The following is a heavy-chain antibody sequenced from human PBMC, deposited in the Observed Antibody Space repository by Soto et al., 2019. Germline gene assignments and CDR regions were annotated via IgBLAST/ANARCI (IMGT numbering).Heavy chain of an antibody. Sequence: SVKVSCKASGGTFSIYAISCVLQSPVQGLDWMGGIIPIFGTANYAQKFQGRVTITADESTSTAYMELSSLRSEDTAVYYCARAPPSPRGYSYGRGNWFDPWGQGTLVTVSS. D-gene: IGHD5-18*01. CDR1: GGTFSIYA. CDR2: IIPIFGTA. CDR3: ARAPPSPRGYSYGRGNWFDP. J-gene: IGHJ5*02. V-gene: IGHV1-69*13.